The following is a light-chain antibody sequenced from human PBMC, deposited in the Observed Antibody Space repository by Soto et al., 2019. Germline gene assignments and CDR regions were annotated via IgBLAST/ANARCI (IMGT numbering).Light chain of an antibody. V-gene: IGKV3-20*01. J-gene: IGKJ2*01. CDR3: QQYGSSPYT. CDR2: GAS. Sequence: EIVLTQSPGTLSLSPGERATLSCRASQSVSTSSLAWYQQKPGQAPRLLIYGASNRATGIPDRVSASGSGADFTLSISRLEPEDFAMYYCQQYGSSPYTFGQGTKRAIK. CDR1: QSVSTSS.